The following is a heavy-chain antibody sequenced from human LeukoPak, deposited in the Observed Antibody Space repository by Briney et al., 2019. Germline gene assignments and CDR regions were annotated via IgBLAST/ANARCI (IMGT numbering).Heavy chain of an antibody. J-gene: IGHJ6*02. D-gene: IGHD4-17*01. CDR1: GFTFSSYG. V-gene: IGHV3-30*18. Sequence: PGGSLRLSCAASGFTFSSYGMHWVRQAPGKGLEWVAVISYDGSNKYYADSVKGRFTISRDNSKNTLYLQMNSLRAEDTAVYYCAKGSGDYGSYYGMDVWGQGTTVTVSS. CDR3: AKGSGDYGSYYGMDV. CDR2: ISYDGSNK.